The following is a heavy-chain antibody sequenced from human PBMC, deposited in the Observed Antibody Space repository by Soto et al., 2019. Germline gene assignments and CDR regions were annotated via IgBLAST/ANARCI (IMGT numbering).Heavy chain of an antibody. CDR2: ITGSGGTI. J-gene: IGHJ6*02. CDR3: ENRFVIVPAVLGRNYHYGMDV. CDR1: GFTFNTYA. V-gene: IGHV3-23*01. Sequence: VQLLESGGAVVQPGGSLRLSCATFGFTFNTYAMTWVRQVPGKGLVWVAVITGSGGTIYYADSVKGRFTISRDNSEGTVYLQINSLRADDTALYYCENRFVIVPAVLGRNYHYGMDVWGQGTTVTVSS. D-gene: IGHD2-2*01.